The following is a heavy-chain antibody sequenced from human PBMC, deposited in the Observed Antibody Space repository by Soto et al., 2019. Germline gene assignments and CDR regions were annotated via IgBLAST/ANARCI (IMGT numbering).Heavy chain of an antibody. J-gene: IGHJ4*02. D-gene: IGHD2-2*01. CDR1: VFPVSTYA. CDR3: ARTDCSSSDCPRDLVGAVTMDY. Sequence: GSLRLSGAASVFPVSTYAMHWVRQAPGKGLEWVAVVWYDGTDKNYADSVKGRFTISRDNSKSTLYLQMDHLRVEDTGVYHCARTDCSSSDCPRDLVGAVTMDYWGQGTPVTVS. V-gene: IGHV3-33*01. CDR2: VWYDGTDK.